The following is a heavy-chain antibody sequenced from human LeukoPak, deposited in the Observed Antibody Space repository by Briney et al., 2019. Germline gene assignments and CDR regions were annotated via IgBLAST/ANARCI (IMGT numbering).Heavy chain of an antibody. Sequence: GGSLRLSCAAYGFTFSSYGMHWVRQAPGKGLEWVAFIRYDGSNKYYADSVKGRFTISRDNSKNTLYLQMNSLRAEDTAVYYCAKVQSEAFDIWGQGTMVTVSS. CDR3: AKVQSEAFDI. J-gene: IGHJ3*02. CDR1: GFTFSSYG. CDR2: IRYDGSNK. V-gene: IGHV3-30*02.